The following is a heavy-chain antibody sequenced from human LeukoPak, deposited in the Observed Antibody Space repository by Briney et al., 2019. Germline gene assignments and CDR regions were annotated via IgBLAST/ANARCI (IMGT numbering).Heavy chain of an antibody. CDR1: GYTFTGYY. CDR3: ARDGISSSWYGIDY. CDR2: INPNSGGT. Sequence: ASVKVSCKASGYTFTGYYIHWVRQAPGQGLEWMGWINPNSGGTNYAQKFQGRVTMTRDTSISTAYMELSRLRSDDTAVYYCARDGISSSWYGIDYWGQGTLVTVSS. J-gene: IGHJ4*02. V-gene: IGHV1-2*02. D-gene: IGHD6-13*01.